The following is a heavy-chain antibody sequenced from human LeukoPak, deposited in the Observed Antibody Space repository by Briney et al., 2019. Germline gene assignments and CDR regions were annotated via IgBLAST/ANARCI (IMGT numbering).Heavy chain of an antibody. Sequence: GGSLRLSCAASGFTFDDYAMHWVRQAPGKGLEWVSGISWNSGSIGYADSVKGRFTISRDNAKNSLYLQMNSLRAEDMALYYCAKGTGGYSSGGYFDYWGQGPLVTVSS. CDR3: AKGTGGYSSGGYFDY. J-gene: IGHJ4*02. D-gene: IGHD6-19*01. CDR1: GFTFDDYA. CDR2: ISWNSGSI. V-gene: IGHV3-9*03.